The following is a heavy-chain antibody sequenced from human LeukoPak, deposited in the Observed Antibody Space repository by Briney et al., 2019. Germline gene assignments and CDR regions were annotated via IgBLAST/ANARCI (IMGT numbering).Heavy chain of an antibody. V-gene: IGHV4-59*01. D-gene: IGHD5-24*01. J-gene: IGHJ5*02. CDR2: IYYSGST. Sequence: SETLSLTCTVAGGSISSYYWSWIRQPPGKGLEWIGYIYYSGSTNYNPSLKSRVTISVDTSKNQFSLKLSSVTAADTAVYYCARVEMAPTSRNWFDPWGQGTLVTVSS. CDR3: ARVEMAPTSRNWFDP. CDR1: GGSISSYY.